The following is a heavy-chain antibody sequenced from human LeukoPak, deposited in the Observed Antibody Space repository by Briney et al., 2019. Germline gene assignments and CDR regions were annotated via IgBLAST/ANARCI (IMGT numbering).Heavy chain of an antibody. CDR3: AKATYNYDFFEY. CDR2: ISWNSGNI. J-gene: IGHJ4*02. D-gene: IGHD3-10*01. Sequence: PGTSLRLSCAASGFTFDVYAMHWVRQVPGKGLEWVSRISWNSGNIGYVDSVKGRFTISRDNAKNFLYLQMHGLRVEDTALYYCAKATYNYDFFEYWGQGTLVTVSS. CDR1: GFTFDVYA. V-gene: IGHV3-9*01.